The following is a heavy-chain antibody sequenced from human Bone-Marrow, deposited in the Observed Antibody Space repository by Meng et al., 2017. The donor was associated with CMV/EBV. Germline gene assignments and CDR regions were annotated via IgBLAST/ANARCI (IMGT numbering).Heavy chain of an antibody. D-gene: IGHD3-3*01. CDR1: GDSISSSSYY. CDR2: IYYSGST. CDR3: ARSEYDFWSGSDYYYGMGV. J-gene: IGHJ6*02. V-gene: IGHV4-39*07. Sequence: SETLSLTCTVSGDSISSSSYYWGWIRQPPGKGLEWIGSIYYSGSTYYNPSLKSRVTISVDTSKNQFSLKLSSVTAADTAVYYCARSEYDFWSGSDYYYGMGVWGQGTTVTFSS.